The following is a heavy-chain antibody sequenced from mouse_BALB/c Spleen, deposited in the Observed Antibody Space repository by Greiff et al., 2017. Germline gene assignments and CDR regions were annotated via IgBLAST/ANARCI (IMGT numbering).Heavy chain of an antibody. CDR1: GFNIKDTY. D-gene: IGHD1-2*01. Sequence: VQLQQSGAELVKPGASVKLSCTASGFNIKDTYMHWVKQRPEQGLEWIGRIDPANGNTKYDPKFQGKATLTADTSSNTAYLQLSSLTSEDTAVYYCARGLRLYYAMDYWGQGTSVTVSS. J-gene: IGHJ4*01. CDR3: ARGLRLYYAMDY. CDR2: IDPANGNT. V-gene: IGHV14-3*02.